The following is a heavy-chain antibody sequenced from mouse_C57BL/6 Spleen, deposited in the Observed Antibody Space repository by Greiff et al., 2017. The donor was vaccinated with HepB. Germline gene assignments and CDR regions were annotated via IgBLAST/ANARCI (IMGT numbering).Heavy chain of an antibody. J-gene: IGHJ3*01. CDR3: ARLTTVEQFAY. Sequence: QVTLKESGPGILQSSQTLSLTCSFSGFSLSTSGMGVSWVRQPSGKGLEWLAHIYWDDDKRYNPSLKSRLTISKDTSRNQVFLKITSVDTADTATYYCARLTTVEQFAYWGQGTLVTVSA. CDR1: GFSLSTSGMG. D-gene: IGHD1-1*01. CDR2: IYWDDDK. V-gene: IGHV8-12*01.